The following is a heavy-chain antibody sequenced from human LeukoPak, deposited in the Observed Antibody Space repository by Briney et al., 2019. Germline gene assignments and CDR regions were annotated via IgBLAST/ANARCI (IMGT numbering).Heavy chain of an antibody. CDR2: ISAYNGNT. V-gene: IGHV1-18*01. D-gene: IGHD6-13*01. J-gene: IGHJ4*02. CDR1: GYTFTSYG. Sequence: GASVKVSCKASGYTFTSYGISWVRQAPGQGLEWMGWISAYNGNTNYAQKLQGRVTMTTDTSTSTAYMELSSVRSEDTAVYYCVRGRQQLVRWSPFDYWGQGTLVTVSS. CDR3: VRGRQQLVRWSPFDY.